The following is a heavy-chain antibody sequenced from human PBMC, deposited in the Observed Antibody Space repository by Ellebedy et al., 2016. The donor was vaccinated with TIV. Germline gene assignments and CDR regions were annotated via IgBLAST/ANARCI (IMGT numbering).Heavy chain of an antibody. CDR3: VRVRCSTVACYFTY. CDR1: GFTFSADW. Sequence: PGGSLRLSCAASGFTFSADWMGWVRQAPGKGLEWVSNIRQDGSGQSYVDSVKGRFTLSRDNAKNSLSLEMNSLRAEDTATYYCVRVRCSTVACYFTYWGQGALVAVSS. D-gene: IGHD3-3*01. V-gene: IGHV3-7*03. J-gene: IGHJ4*02. CDR2: IRQDGSGQ.